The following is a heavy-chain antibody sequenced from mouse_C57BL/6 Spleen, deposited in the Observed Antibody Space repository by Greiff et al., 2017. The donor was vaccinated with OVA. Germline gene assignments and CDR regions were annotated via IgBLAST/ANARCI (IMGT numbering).Heavy chain of an antibody. Sequence: EVKLMESEGGLVQPGSSMKLSCTASGFTFSDYYMAWVRQVPEKGLEWVANINYDGSSTYYLDSLKSRFIISRDNAKNILYLQMSSLKSEDTATYYCARESTMVMDYWGQGTTLTVSS. CDR2: INYDGSST. CDR3: ARESTMVMDY. D-gene: IGHD2-2*01. V-gene: IGHV5-16*01. J-gene: IGHJ2*01. CDR1: GFTFSDYY.